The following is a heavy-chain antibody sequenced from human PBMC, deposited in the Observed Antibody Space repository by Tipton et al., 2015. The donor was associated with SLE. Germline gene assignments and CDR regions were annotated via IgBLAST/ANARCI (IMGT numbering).Heavy chain of an antibody. Sequence: LRLSCTVSGGSISSHYWSWIRQPPGKGLEWIGYIYYSGSTNYNPSLKSRVTISVDTSKNQFSLKLSSVTAADTAVYYCARVSGSSVDLWGRGTLVTVSS. J-gene: IGHJ2*01. CDR1: GGSISSHY. CDR2: IYYSGST. CDR3: ARVSGSSVDL. V-gene: IGHV4-59*11.